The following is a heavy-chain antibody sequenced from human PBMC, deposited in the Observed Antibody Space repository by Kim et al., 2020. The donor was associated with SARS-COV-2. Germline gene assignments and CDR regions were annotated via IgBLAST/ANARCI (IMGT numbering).Heavy chain of an antibody. Sequence: SETLSLTCTVSGGSISSYYWSWIRQPPGKGLEWIGYIYYSGSTNYNPSLKSRVTISVDTSKNQFSLKLSSVTAADTAVYYCAREGEGFGEFDYWGQGTLVTVSS. J-gene: IGHJ4*02. V-gene: IGHV4-59*01. CDR3: AREGEGFGEFDY. D-gene: IGHD3-10*01. CDR1: GGSISSYY. CDR2: IYYSGST.